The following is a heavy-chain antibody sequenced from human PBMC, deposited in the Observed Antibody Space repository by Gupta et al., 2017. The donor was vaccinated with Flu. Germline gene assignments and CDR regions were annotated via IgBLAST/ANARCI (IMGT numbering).Heavy chain of an antibody. Sequence: EVQLVESGGGLVKPGGSLRLSCAASGFTFSNAWMSWVRQAPGKGLEWVGRIKSKTDGGTKAYAEPGKGRVTISRDDSKNTLYLQMNSLKNEDKDVYYCTTKDAYDYVSSGYYYFDYWGQGTLVTVSS. D-gene: IGHD3-22*01. CDR1: GFTFSNAW. CDR2: IKSKTDGGTK. J-gene: IGHJ4*02. V-gene: IGHV3-15*01. CDR3: TTKDAYDYVSSGYYYFDY.